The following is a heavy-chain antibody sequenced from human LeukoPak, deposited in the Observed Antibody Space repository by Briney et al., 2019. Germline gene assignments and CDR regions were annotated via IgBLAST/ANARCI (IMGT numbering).Heavy chain of an antibody. D-gene: IGHD3-10*01. CDR3: ARGKDLLLWFGGSDY. V-gene: IGHV3-7*01. CDR2: IKQDGSEK. Sequence: GGSLRLSCAASGFTFSSYSMNWVRQAPGKGLEWVANIKQDGSEKYYVDSVKGRFTISRDNAKNSLYLQMNSLRAEDTAVYYCARGKDLLLWFGGSDYWGQGTLVTVSS. CDR1: GFTFSSYS. J-gene: IGHJ4*02.